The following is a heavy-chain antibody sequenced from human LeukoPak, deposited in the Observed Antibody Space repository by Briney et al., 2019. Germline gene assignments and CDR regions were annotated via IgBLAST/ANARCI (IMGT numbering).Heavy chain of an antibody. D-gene: IGHD3-22*01. Sequence: GGSLRLSCAASGFSFSSYWMHWVRQAPGKGLVWVSRIESDGKTNYADSVKGRFTISRDNAKNTVSLQMYSLRAEDTGAYYCARAPSEIGGYYPEYFRHWGQGTLVTVSS. CDR3: ARAPSEIGGYYPEYFRH. J-gene: IGHJ1*01. CDR2: IESDGKT. CDR1: GFSFSSYW. V-gene: IGHV3-74*01.